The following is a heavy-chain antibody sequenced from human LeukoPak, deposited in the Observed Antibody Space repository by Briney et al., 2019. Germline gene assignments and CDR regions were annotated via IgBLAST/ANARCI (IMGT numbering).Heavy chain of an antibody. CDR1: GFTFSNYA. CDR2: ITGSGGST. Sequence: PGGSLRLSCAASGFTFSNYAMNWVRQAPGKGLEWVSSITGSGGSTYYADSVKGRFTVSRDNSKNTLYLQMNTLRAEDTAVYFCVTDGHGSGSYLYNWFDPWGQGTLVTVSS. V-gene: IGHV3-23*01. D-gene: IGHD3-10*01. J-gene: IGHJ5*02. CDR3: VTDGHGSGSYLYNWFDP.